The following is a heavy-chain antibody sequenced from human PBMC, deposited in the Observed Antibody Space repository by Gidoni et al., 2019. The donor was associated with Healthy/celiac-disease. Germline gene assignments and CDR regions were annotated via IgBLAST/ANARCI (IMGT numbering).Heavy chain of an antibody. J-gene: IGHJ4*02. CDR2: IRSKAYGGTT. V-gene: IGHV3-49*05. D-gene: IGHD3-3*01. CDR3: TRGEYYDFWSGSYFDY. Sequence: EVQLVESGGGLVKPGRSLGLSCTASGFTFVVYAMSWFRQAPGKGLEWVGFIRSKAYGGTTEYAASVKGRFTISRDDSKSIAYLQMNSLKTEDTAVYYCTRGEYYDFWSGSYFDYWGQGTLVTVSS. CDR1: GFTFVVYA.